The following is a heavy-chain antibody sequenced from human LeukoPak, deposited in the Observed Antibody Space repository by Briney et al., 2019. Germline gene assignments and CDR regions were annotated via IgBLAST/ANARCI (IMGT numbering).Heavy chain of an antibody. Sequence: PSQTLSLTCTVSGGSISSGGYYWSWIRQHPGKGLEWIGYIYYSGSTYYNPSLKSRVTISVDTSKNHFSPKLSSVTAADTAVYYCARSRRTTLDYWGQGTLVTVSS. CDR2: IYYSGST. D-gene: IGHD4-11*01. CDR1: GGSISSGGYY. CDR3: ARSRRTTLDY. V-gene: IGHV4-31*03. J-gene: IGHJ4*02.